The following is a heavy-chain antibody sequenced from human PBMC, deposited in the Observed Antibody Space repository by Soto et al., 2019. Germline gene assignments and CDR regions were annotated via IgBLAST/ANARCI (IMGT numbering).Heavy chain of an antibody. V-gene: IGHV1-69*01. Sequence: QVQLVQSGAEVKKPGSSVKVSCKASGGTFSSYAISWVRQAPGQGLEWMGGIIPIFGTANYAQKFQGRVTITADESTSTAYMELSSLRSEDTAVYYCAREGVVVPPPGSYYFDYWGQGTLVTFSS. CDR1: GGTFSSYA. J-gene: IGHJ4*02. CDR3: AREGVVVPPPGSYYFDY. CDR2: IIPIFGTA. D-gene: IGHD2-15*01.